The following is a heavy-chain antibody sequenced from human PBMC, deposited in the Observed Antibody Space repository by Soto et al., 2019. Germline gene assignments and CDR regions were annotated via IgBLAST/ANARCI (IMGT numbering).Heavy chain of an antibody. D-gene: IGHD4-17*01. CDR1: GYTFSSYG. V-gene: IGHV1-18*01. J-gene: IGHJ6*03. CDR2: ISAYNGNT. CDR3: ARDRGSYDYGDYSYMDV. Sequence: GASVKVSCKASGYTFSSYGISWVRQGPGQGLEWMGWISAYNGNTNYAQKLQGRVTMTTDTSTSTAYMELRSLRSDDTAVYYCARDRGSYDYGDYSYMDVWGKGTTVTVSS.